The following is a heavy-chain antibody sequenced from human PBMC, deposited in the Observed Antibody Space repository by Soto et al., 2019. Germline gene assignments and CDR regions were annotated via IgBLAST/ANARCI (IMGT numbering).Heavy chain of an antibody. Sequence: GESLTISCTCSGYSFTRYWIGWVRQMPGKGLEWMGIIYPGDSDTRYSPSFQGQVTISADKSISTAYLQWSSLKASDTAMYYCARHTAWQWPPGYWGQGTLVTVSS. CDR1: GYSFTRYW. CDR3: ARHTAWQWPPGY. J-gene: IGHJ4*02. V-gene: IGHV5-51*01. D-gene: IGHD6-19*01. CDR2: IYPGDSDT.